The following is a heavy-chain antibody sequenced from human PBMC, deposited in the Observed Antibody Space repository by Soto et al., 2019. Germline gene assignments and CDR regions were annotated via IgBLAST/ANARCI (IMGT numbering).Heavy chain of an antibody. J-gene: IGHJ4*02. CDR2: IKQDGSVK. V-gene: IGHV3-7*05. D-gene: IGHD4-17*01. CDR1: GFTLSNYW. Sequence: EVQLVESGGGLVQPGGSLRLTCTASGFTLSNYWMNWVRQAPEKGLEQVANIKQDGSVKNYVDSEKARFTISRDNAKNSLYLQMNSLRVDDTAMYYCMTTVTTFGCWGQGTLVTVSS. CDR3: MTTVTTFGC.